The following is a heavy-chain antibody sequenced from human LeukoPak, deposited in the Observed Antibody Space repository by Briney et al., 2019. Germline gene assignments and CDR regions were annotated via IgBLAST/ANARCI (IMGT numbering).Heavy chain of an antibody. D-gene: IGHD3-10*01. J-gene: IGHJ4*02. Sequence: PGGSLRLSCAASGFTFSSYWMHWVRQAPGKGLVWVSRINTDGTSTNYTDSVKGRFTISRDNAKNTLHLQMNSLRAEDTAVYYCTREGAYGSGIYGAGDYWGQGTLVTVSS. V-gene: IGHV3-74*01. CDR3: TREGAYGSGIYGAGDY. CDR1: GFTFSSYW. CDR2: INTDGTST.